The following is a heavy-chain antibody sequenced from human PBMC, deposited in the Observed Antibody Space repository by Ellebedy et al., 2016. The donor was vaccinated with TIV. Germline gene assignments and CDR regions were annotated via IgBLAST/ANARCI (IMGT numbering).Heavy chain of an antibody. CDR1: GFTFNNAW. D-gene: IGHD6-19*01. V-gene: IGHV3-15*01. CDR2: IKSKTDGGTT. J-gene: IGHJ6*02. Sequence: GESLKISXAASGFTFNNAWMSWVRQAPGKGLEWVGRIKSKTDGGTTDYAAPVKGRFTISRDDSKNTLYLQIDSLKTEDTAVYYCTTYTSGWFEGNVWGQGTTVTVSS. CDR3: TTYTSGWFEGNV.